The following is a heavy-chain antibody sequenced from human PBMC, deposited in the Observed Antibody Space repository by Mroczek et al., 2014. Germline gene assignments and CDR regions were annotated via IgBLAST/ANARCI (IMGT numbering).Heavy chain of an antibody. CDR2: ISYDGSNK. Sequence: ESGGGVVQPGRSLRLSCAASGFTFSSYAMHWVRQALGKGLEWVAVISYDGSNKYYADSVKGRFTISRDNSKNTLYLQMNSLRAEDTAVYYCAKRPRRSGYPFHLTTWGQGTLVTVSS. CDR1: GFTFSSYA. D-gene: IGHD3-22*01. CDR3: AKRPRRSGYPFHLTT. J-gene: IGHJ4*02. V-gene: IGHV3-30-3*01.